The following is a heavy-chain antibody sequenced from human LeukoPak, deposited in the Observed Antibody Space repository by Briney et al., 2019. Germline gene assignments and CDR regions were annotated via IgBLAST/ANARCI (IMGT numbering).Heavy chain of an antibody. Sequence: ASVKVSCKASSYTFTSYGISWVRQAPGQGLEWMGWISAYNGNTNYAQKLQGRVTMTTDTSTSTAYMELRSLRSDDAAVYYCARQPLYYYGMDVWGQGATVTVSS. CDR3: ARQPLYYYGMDV. J-gene: IGHJ6*02. CDR2: ISAYNGNT. V-gene: IGHV1-18*01. CDR1: SYTFTSYG.